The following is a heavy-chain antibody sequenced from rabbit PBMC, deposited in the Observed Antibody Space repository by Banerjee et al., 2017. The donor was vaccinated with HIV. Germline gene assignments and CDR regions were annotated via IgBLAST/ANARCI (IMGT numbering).Heavy chain of an antibody. D-gene: IGHD4-2*01. J-gene: IGHJ4*01. Sequence: QSLEESGGDLVKPGASLTLTCTASGFSFSSYWMCWVRQAPGKGLEWIGCIDAISGSTYYASWAKGRFTISKTSSTTVTLRMTSLTAADTATYFCARRDSGAGNWYHNLWGQGTLVTVS. CDR1: GFSFSSYW. CDR2: IDAISGST. CDR3: ARRDSGAGNWYHNL. V-gene: IGHV1S40*01.